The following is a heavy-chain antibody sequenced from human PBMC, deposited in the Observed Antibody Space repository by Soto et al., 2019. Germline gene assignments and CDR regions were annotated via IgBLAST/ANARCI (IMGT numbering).Heavy chain of an antibody. D-gene: IGHD1-20*01. J-gene: IGHJ6*03. Sequence: GGSLRLSCAASGFTFSSYGMHWVRQAPGKGLEWVAVISYDGSNKYYADSVKGRFTISRDNSKNTLYLQMNSLRAEDTAVYYCAKGGITGTTPYYYYYMDVWGKGTTVTVSS. CDR1: GFTFSSYG. CDR2: ISYDGSNK. V-gene: IGHV3-30*18. CDR3: AKGGITGTTPYYYYYMDV.